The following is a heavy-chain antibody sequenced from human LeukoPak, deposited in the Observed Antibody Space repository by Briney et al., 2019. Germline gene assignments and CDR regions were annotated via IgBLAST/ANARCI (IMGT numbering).Heavy chain of an antibody. Sequence: ASVKVSCKASGYTFTSYGISWARQAPGQGLEWMGWISAYNGNTNYAQKLQGRVTMTTDTSTSTAYMELRSLRSDDTAVYYCARDPGSIAAAAYFDYWGQGTLVTVSS. D-gene: IGHD6-13*01. J-gene: IGHJ4*02. CDR2: ISAYNGNT. CDR3: ARDPGSIAAAAYFDY. V-gene: IGHV1-18*01. CDR1: GYTFTSYG.